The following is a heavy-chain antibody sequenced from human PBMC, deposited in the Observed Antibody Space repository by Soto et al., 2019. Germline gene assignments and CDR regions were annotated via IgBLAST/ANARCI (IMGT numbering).Heavy chain of an antibody. CDR2: IKSRTDGGTT. D-gene: IGHD3-22*01. J-gene: IGHJ4*02. CDR1: GLTFNNAW. CDR3: TTERDESRGYAPNY. Sequence: EVQLVESGGGLVKSGGSLRLSCAASGLTFNNAWMNWVRQAPGKGLEWVGRIKSRTDGGTTDYAAPVKDRFTISRDDSKNTLYLQMNSLKTEDTAMYCCTTERDESRGYAPNYWGQGTLVTVSS. V-gene: IGHV3-15*07.